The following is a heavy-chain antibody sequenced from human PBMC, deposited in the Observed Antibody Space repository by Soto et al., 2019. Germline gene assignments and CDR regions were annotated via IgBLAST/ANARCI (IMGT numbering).Heavy chain of an antibody. D-gene: IGHD3-22*01. V-gene: IGHV1-69*13. Sequence: SVKVSCKASGGTFSSYAISWVRQAPGQGLEWMGGIIPIFGTANYAQKFQGRVTITADESTSTAYMELSSLRSEDTAVYYCARGTYYYDSSGYYCFNYWAQGTLVTVSS. CDR1: GGTFSSYA. J-gene: IGHJ4*02. CDR3: ARGTYYYDSSGYYCFNY. CDR2: IIPIFGTA.